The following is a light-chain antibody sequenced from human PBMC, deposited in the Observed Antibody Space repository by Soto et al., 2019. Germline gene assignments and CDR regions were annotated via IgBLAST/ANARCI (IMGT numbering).Light chain of an antibody. CDR1: SSDVGGYNY. Sequence: QSALTQPASVSGSPGQSITISCTGTSSDVGGYNYVSWYQQHPGKAPKLMIYEVSNRPSGVSNRFSGSKSGNTASLTISGLQAEDEADYYCSSYTSCSTVEVVFGGGTKLTVL. J-gene: IGLJ2*01. CDR2: EVS. V-gene: IGLV2-14*01. CDR3: SSYTSCSTVEVV.